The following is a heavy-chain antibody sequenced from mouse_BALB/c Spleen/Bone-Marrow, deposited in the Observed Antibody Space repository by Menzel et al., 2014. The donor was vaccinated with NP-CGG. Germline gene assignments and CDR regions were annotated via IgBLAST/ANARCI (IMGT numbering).Heavy chain of an antibody. D-gene: IGHD2-10*01. CDR2: IYPGNSDT. CDR3: TLAYFGQGDWFFDV. J-gene: IGHJ1*01. Sequence: EVQLQQPGTVLARPGASVKMSCKASDYTFTSYRMHWLKQRPGQGLEWIGAIYPGNSDTSYNQKFKGKAELTAVTSTSTAYMGLSSLTNEDSAVYYCTLAYFGQGDWFFDVWGAGTTVTVSS. CDR1: DYTFTSYR. V-gene: IGHV1-5*01.